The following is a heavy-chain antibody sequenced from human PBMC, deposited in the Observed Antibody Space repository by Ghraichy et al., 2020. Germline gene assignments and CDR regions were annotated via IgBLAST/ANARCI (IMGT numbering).Heavy chain of an antibody. CDR1: GYTFTSYA. Sequence: ASVKVSCKASGYTFTSYAMHWVRQAPGQRLEWMGWINAGNGNTKYSQKFQGRVTITRDTSASTAYMELSSLRSEDTAVYYCASSMRCSGGSCYSFGYWGQGTLVTVSS. CDR3: ASSMRCSGGSCYSFGY. CDR2: INAGNGNT. V-gene: IGHV1-3*01. J-gene: IGHJ4*02. D-gene: IGHD2-15*01.